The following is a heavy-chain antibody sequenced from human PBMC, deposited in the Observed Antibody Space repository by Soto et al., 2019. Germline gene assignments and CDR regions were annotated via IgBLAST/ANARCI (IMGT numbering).Heavy chain of an antibody. J-gene: IGHJ6*02. CDR3: TTRTGERTWDYYYYGMDV. CDR2: IKSKTDGGTT. D-gene: IGHD3-16*01. V-gene: IGHV3-15*01. CDR1: GFTFSNAW. Sequence: EVQLVESGGGLVKPGGSRRLSCAASGFTFSNAWMSWVRQAPGKWLEWVGRIKSKTDGGTTDYAAPVKGRFTISRDDSKNTLYLQMNSLKTEDTAVYYCTTRTGERTWDYYYYGMDVWGQGTTVTVSS.